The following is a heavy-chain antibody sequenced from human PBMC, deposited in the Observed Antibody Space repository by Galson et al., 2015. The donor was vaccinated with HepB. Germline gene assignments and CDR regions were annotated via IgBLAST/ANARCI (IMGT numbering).Heavy chain of an antibody. D-gene: IGHD6-13*01. Sequence: LRLSCAASGFTFSSYWMHWVRQAPGKGLVWVSRINSDGSSTSYADSVKGRFTISRDNAKNTLYLQMNSLRAEDTAVYYCAREEGYSSSWYLDYYYGMDVWGQGTTVTVSS. CDR3: AREEGYSSSWYLDYYYGMDV. J-gene: IGHJ6*02. V-gene: IGHV3-74*01. CDR1: GFTFSSYW. CDR2: INSDGSST.